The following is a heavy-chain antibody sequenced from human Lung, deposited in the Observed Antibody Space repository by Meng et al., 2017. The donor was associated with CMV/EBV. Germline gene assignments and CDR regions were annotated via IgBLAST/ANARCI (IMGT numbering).Heavy chain of an antibody. V-gene: IGHV3-21*01. CDR3: AIRMTTVTTGDY. D-gene: IGHD4-17*01. CDR2: ISSSSSYI. J-gene: IGHJ4*02. Sequence: SCAASGFTFSSYSVNWVRQAPGKGLEWVSSISSSSSYIYYADSVKGRFTISRDNAKKSLYLQMNSLRAEDTARYYCAIRMTTVTTGDYWGQGTXVTVSS. CDR1: GFTFSSYS.